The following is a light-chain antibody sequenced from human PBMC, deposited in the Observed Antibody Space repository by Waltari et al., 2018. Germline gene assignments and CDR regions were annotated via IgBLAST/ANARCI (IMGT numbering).Light chain of an antibody. V-gene: IGLV3-21*04. CDR3: HVWDSYSDHAV. CDR1: NIGSKS. J-gene: IGLJ7*01. CDR2: YAS. Sequence: SYVLTQPPSVSVAPGKTAPITCGGHNIGSKSVHWYQQKPGQAPVLFMYYASDRPSGTPERFSGANSGNTATLTISRVEAGDEADYYCHVWDSYSDHAVFGGGTQLTVL.